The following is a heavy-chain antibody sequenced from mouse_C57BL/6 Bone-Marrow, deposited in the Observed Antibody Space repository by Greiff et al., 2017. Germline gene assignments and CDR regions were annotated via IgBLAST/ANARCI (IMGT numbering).Heavy chain of an antibody. CDR2: IDPGNGNT. Sequence: EVKLMESVAELVRPGASVKLSCTASGFNIKNTYMNWVKQRPEQGLEWIGRIDPGNGNTKYAAKFQGKATITADKSSNPAYLQLSSLTSEYSAIYYCSDAWFAYWGQGTLVTVSA. J-gene: IGHJ3*01. CDR1: GFNIKNTY. CDR3: SDAWFAY. V-gene: IGHV14-3*01.